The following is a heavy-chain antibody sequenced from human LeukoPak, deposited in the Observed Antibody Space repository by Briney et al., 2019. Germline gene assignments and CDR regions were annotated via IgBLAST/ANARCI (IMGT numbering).Heavy chain of an antibody. D-gene: IGHD1-26*01. Sequence: PGGSLRLSCAASGFTLSSYAMSWVRQGPGKGLEWVSAISVSGNTYHADSVKGRFTTSRDSSKNTLYLQMNSLRAGDAAVYYCAKAGSIRFDYWGQGTLVTVSS. J-gene: IGHJ4*02. V-gene: IGHV3-23*01. CDR1: GFTLSSYA. CDR2: ISVSGNT. CDR3: AKAGSIRFDY.